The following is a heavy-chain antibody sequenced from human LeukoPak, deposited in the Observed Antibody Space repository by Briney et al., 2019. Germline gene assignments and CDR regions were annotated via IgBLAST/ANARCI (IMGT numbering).Heavy chain of an antibody. V-gene: IGHV4-4*07. CDR3: ARDHGSGSYSLNWFDP. CDR1: GGSISRYY. CDR2: IYTSGST. J-gene: IGHJ5*02. Sequence: PSETLSLTCTVSGGSISRYYWSWIRQPAGKGLEWIGRIYTSGSTNYNPSLKSRVTMSVDTSKNQFSLKLSSVTAADTAVYYCARDHGSGSYSLNWFDPWGQGTLVTVSS. D-gene: IGHD3-10*01.